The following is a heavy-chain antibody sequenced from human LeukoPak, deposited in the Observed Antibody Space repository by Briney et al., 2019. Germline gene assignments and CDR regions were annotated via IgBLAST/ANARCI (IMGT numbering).Heavy chain of an antibody. CDR1: GFTFSGYA. CDR2: ISYDGSNK. J-gene: IGHJ5*02. V-gene: IGHV3-30-3*01. D-gene: IGHD6-19*01. Sequence: GGSLRLSCAASGFTFSGYAMHWVRQAPGKGLEWVAVISYDGSNKYYADSVKGRFTISRDNSKNTLYLQMNSLRAEDTAVYYCARDSSGWSTNWFDPWGQGTLVTVSS. CDR3: ARDSSGWSTNWFDP.